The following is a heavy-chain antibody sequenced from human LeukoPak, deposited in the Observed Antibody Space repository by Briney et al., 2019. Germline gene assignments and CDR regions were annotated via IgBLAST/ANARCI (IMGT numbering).Heavy chain of an antibody. Sequence: GGSLRLSCGASGFTFSCYVMMGVRHAPGKGLDGVSAIYGSGGSTDYADSVKGRSTISTANSKNTLKLQMNSLRAQDTAVYYCAKVLPPQYYTNYSMDVWGKGTTVTVSS. CDR2: IYGSGGST. CDR3: AKVLPPQYYTNYSMDV. J-gene: IGHJ6*03. CDR1: GFTFSCYV. V-gene: IGHV3-23*01.